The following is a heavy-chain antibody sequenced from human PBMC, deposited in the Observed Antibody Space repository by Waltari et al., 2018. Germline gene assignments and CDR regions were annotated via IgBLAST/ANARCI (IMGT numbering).Heavy chain of an antibody. V-gene: IGHV1-8*01. CDR3: ASAIVGAIDAFDI. D-gene: IGHD1-26*01. CDR2: MNPNSGNT. Sequence: QVQLVQSGAEVKKPGASVKVSCKASGYTFTSYDLNWLRQATGQGLEWMGWMNPNSGNTGYAQKFQGRVTMTRNTSISTAYMELSSLRSEDTAVYYCASAIVGAIDAFDIWGQGTMVTVSS. J-gene: IGHJ3*02. CDR1: GYTFTSYD.